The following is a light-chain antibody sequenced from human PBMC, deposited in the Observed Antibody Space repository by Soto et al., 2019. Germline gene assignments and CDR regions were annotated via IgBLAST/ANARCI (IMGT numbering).Light chain of an antibody. CDR1: QSVSSSY. J-gene: IGKJ5*01. V-gene: IGKV3-20*01. Sequence: EIVLTQSPGTLSLSPGERATLSCRASQSVSSSYLAWYQQKPGQAPRLLIHGASSRATGIPDRISGSGSGTDFTLTISRLEPEDFVVYYCQQYGSSPITFGQGTRLEIK. CDR3: QQYGSSPIT. CDR2: GAS.